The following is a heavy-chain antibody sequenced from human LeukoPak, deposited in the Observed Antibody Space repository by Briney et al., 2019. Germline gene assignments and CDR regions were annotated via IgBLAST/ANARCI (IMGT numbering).Heavy chain of an antibody. CDR1: GFTFSSYG. V-gene: IGHV3-33*01. D-gene: IGHD6-13*01. CDR3: ARDKGKIAAATKYYFDY. CDR2: MWYDGSNK. J-gene: IGHJ4*02. Sequence: GGSLRLSCAASGFTFSSYGMHWVRQAPGKGLEWVAVMWYDGSNKYYADSVKGRFTISRDNSKNTLYLQMNSLRAEDTAVYYCARDKGKIAAATKYYFDYWGQGTLVTVSS.